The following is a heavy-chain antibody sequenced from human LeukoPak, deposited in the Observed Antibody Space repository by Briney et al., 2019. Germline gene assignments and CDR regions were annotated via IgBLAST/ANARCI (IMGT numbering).Heavy chain of an antibody. V-gene: IGHV4-59*08. Sequence: PSETLSLTCTVSGGSISSYYWSWIRRPPGKGLEWIGYIYYSGSTNYNPSLKSRVTISVDTSKNQFSLKLSSVTAADTAVYYCARHDSSGWYFPGSSSWFDPWGQGTLVTVSS. CDR3: ARHDSSGWYFPGSSSWFDP. J-gene: IGHJ5*02. CDR1: GGSISSYY. D-gene: IGHD6-19*01. CDR2: IYYSGST.